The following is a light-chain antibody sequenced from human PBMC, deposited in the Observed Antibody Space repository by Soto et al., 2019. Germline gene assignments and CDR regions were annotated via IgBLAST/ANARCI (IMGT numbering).Light chain of an antibody. CDR3: QKYYAWPLT. CDR2: GAS. Sequence: EIVMTQSPLTLPVTPGEPASIACRSSQSVSSNLAWYQQTHGQAPRILIYGASTRDTGVPARFSGSGSGTEFTLTISRLQSEDFAIYYCQKYYAWPLTFGGGTKVDIK. J-gene: IGKJ4*01. CDR1: QSVSSN. V-gene: IGKV3-15*01.